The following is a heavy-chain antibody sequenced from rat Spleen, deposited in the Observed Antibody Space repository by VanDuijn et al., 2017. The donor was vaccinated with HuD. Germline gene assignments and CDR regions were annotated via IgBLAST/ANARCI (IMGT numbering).Heavy chain of an antibody. CDR2: ITSDGSCT. Sequence: EVKLVESGGGLVQPGRSLKLSCAASGFSFSTYDMAWVRQAPTKGLEWVATITSDGSCTYYRDSVKGRFTISRDNAKNTLYLQMDSLRSEDTATYYCARSVFDYWGQGVMVTVSS. V-gene: IGHV5-29*01. J-gene: IGHJ2*01. CDR3: ARSVFDY. CDR1: GFSFSTYD.